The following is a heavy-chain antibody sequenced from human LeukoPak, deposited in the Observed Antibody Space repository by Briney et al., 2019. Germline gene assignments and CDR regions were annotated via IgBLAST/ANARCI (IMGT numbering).Heavy chain of an antibody. CDR1: GFTFSSYE. J-gene: IGHJ4*02. Sequence: GGSLRLSCAASGFTFSSYEMHWVRQPLGKGLEWVSYISSSDSTIYYADSVKGRFTISRDNAKNSLYLQMNSLRAEDMAVYYCARDYGGSSPFDYWGQGTLVTVSS. CDR2: ISSSDSTI. CDR3: ARDYGGSSPFDY. V-gene: IGHV3-48*03. D-gene: IGHD4-23*01.